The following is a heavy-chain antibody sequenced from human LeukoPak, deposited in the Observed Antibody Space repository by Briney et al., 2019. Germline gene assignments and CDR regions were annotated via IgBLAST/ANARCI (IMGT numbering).Heavy chain of an antibody. CDR2: ISSSTNTI. CDR1: GFTFRGYS. J-gene: IGHJ4*02. D-gene: IGHD2-2*01. V-gene: IGHV3-48*01. CDR3: AKDLTYVVVPAATDY. Sequence: GGSLRLSCAASGFTFRGYSMTWVRQAPGKGLEWVSYISSSTNTIYYADSVKGRFTISRDNAKDSLYLQMNSLRGEDTAVYYCAKDLTYVVVPAATDYWGQGTLVTVSS.